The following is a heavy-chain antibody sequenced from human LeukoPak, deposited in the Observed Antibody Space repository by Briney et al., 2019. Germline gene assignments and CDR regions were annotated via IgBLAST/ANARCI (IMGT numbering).Heavy chain of an antibody. V-gene: IGHV1-69*13. CDR3: ARGDPHYNSGWYIKGFDP. CDR2: IIPIFGTA. Sequence: SVKVSCKASGGTFSSYAISWVRQAPGQGLEWMGGIIPIFGTANYAQKFQGRVTITADESTSTAYMELSSLRSEDTAVYYCARGDPHYNSGWYIKGFDPWGQGTLVTVSS. J-gene: IGHJ5*02. CDR1: GGTFSSYA. D-gene: IGHD6-19*01.